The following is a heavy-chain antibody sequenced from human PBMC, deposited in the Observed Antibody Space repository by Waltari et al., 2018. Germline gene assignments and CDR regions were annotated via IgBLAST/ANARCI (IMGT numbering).Heavy chain of an antibody. CDR2: VNPFSGGT. Sequence: QVQLVQSGPEVKKPGASVKISCKASGYTFTDHYVHWVRQAPGEGFEWMGWVNPFSGGTTYSKKFQARLTITTDTSIDSTDMELTTLSSDDTAMYYCARRATEMRWDAFDIWGQGTLVTVSS. V-gene: IGHV1-2*02. CDR3: ARRATEMRWDAFDI. CDR1: GYTFTDHY. D-gene: IGHD5-12*01. J-gene: IGHJ3*02.